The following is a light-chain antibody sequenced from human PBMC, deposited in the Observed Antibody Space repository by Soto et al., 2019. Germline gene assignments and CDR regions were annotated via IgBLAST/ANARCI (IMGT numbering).Light chain of an antibody. Sequence: DIQMTQSPSTLSASIGDRVTITCRASQSISSWLAWYKQKPGKAPKLLIYKASSLESGVPSRFSGSGSGTEVPLTISSLQHDDFAAYFCQQYNSYSRTFGQGTKVEIK. CDR3: QQYNSYSRT. V-gene: IGKV1-5*03. CDR2: KAS. J-gene: IGKJ1*01. CDR1: QSISSW.